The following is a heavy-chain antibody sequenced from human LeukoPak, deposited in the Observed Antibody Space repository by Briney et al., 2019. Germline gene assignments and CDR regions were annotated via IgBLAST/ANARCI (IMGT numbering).Heavy chain of an antibody. D-gene: IGHD2-2*01. V-gene: IGHV3-23*01. CDR3: ANCIVVVPGGDFDY. CDR1: GFTFSSYA. CDR2: ISGSGGST. J-gene: IGHJ4*02. Sequence: PGGSLRLSCAASGFTFSSYAMSWVRQAPGKGLEWVSAISGSGGSTYYADSVKGRFTISRDNSKNTLYLQMNSLRAEDTAVYYCANCIVVVPGGDFDYWGQGTLVTVSS.